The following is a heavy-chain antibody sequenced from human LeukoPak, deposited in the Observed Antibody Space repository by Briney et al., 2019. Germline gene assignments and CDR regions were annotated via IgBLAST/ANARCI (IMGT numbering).Heavy chain of an antibody. D-gene: IGHD3-22*01. V-gene: IGHV4-39*06. CDR1: GGSISSSSYY. CDR3: ARMKFYDSTGYSPGHYMDV. J-gene: IGHJ6*03. Sequence: KPSETLSLTCTVSGGSISSSSYYWGWIRQPPGKGLEWIGRLYPGVSTDYNPSLKSRVTMSVDTSRNQFALELNTVTAADTAVYYCARMKFYDSTGYSPGHYMDVWGKGTTVTVSS. CDR2: LYPGVST.